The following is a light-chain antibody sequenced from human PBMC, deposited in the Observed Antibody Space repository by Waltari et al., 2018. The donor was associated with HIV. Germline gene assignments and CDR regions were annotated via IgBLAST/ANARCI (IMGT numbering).Light chain of an antibody. V-gene: IGKV1-39*01. CDR3: LQSSNTPLT. CDR2: AAS. Sequence: DIQMTQSPSSLSSVGDRVTFTCRASQNIDNFLNWFQQKPGKAPKLLIHAASSLQSGVPSRFSGSGSGTDFSLTISSLQPEDFATYYCLQSSNTPLTFGPGTKVDIK. J-gene: IGKJ3*01. CDR1: QNIDNF.